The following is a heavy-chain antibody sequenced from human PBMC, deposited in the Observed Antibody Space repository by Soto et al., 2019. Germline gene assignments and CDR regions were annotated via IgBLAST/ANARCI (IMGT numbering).Heavy chain of an antibody. CDR1: GFTFSYHA. V-gene: IGHV3-30-3*01. J-gene: IGHJ6*02. CDR2: ISYDGDNK. D-gene: IGHD1-1*01. CDR3: ARGTTTSAFSAMDV. Sequence: QVQLVESGGGVVQPGRSLRLSCAASGFTFSYHALNWVRQAPGKGLAWVAVISYDGDNKYIAESVKGRFTISRDNSKNTVSLQMNSVRTEDTAMYFCARGTTTSAFSAMDVWGQGTTVTVSS.